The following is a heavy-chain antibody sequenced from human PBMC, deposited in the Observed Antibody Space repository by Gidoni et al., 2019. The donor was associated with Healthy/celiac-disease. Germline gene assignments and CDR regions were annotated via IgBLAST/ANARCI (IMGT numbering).Heavy chain of an antibody. D-gene: IGHD3-22*01. CDR1: GGSISSGDYY. CDR2: IYYSGST. CDR3: AREVYYYDSSGYYPTAHFDY. J-gene: IGHJ4*02. V-gene: IGHV4-30-4*01. Sequence: QVQLQESGPGLVKPSQTLSLTCTVSGGSISSGDYYWSWIRQPPGKGLEWIGYIYYSGSTYYNPSLKSRVTISVDTSKNQFSLKLSSVTAADTAVYYCAREVYYYDSSGYYPTAHFDYWGQGTLVTVSS.